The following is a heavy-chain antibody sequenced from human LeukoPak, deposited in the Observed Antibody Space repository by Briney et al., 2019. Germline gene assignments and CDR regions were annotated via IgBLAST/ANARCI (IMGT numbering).Heavy chain of an antibody. V-gene: IGHV3-30*10. Sequence: GGSLRLSCAASGFTFRRHIMVWVRQAPGKGLEWVALISHDGLNDFYIDSVKGRFTVSRDTSKNTLSLQMHSLRTEDTAVYFCARVAAITSYHFNYMDVWGKGTTVTVSS. CDR3: ARVAAITSYHFNYMDV. CDR1: GFTFRRHI. CDR2: ISHDGLND. D-gene: IGHD3-3*02. J-gene: IGHJ6*04.